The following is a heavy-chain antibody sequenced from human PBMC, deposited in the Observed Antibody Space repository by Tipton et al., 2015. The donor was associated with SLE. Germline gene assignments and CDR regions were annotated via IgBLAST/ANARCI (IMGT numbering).Heavy chain of an antibody. CDR3: AREEGQVDV. J-gene: IGHJ6*04. Sequence: GSLRLSCAAFGFTVNSNDISWVRQAPGKGLEWVSVTYRGGSRYLADAVKGRFTVSRDNSQNTLYLQMNSLRAEDTAVYYCAREEGQVDVWGKGTTVTVSS. CDR1: GFTVNSND. CDR2: TYRGGSR. V-gene: IGHV3-53*01.